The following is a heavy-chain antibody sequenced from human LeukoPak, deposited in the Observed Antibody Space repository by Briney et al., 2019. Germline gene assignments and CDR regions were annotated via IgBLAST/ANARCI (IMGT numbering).Heavy chain of an antibody. V-gene: IGHV3-23*01. CDR1: GFTFSKSF. Sequence: GGSLRLSCAASGFTFSKSFMTWVRQAPGKGLEWVSTISGSGGNTYYTDSVKGRFTISRDNSKNTLFLQMNSLRAEDTAVYYCAKGHSSGWPSDYWGQGTLVTVSS. D-gene: IGHD6-19*01. CDR2: ISGSGGNT. J-gene: IGHJ4*02. CDR3: AKGHSSGWPSDY.